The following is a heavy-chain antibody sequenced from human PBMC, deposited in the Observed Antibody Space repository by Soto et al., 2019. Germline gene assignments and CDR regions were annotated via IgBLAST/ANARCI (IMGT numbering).Heavy chain of an antibody. Sequence: SETLSLTCSVSAGFIRKYYWNWVRQPAVKGLEWIGRIYSSGFTSYNPSLTSRVTMLIDTSENEVSLKLNSVTAAGTAVYYCAGIGEDVYYGMDVWGQGTTVTVSS. D-gene: IGHD2-21*01. V-gene: IGHV4-4*07. J-gene: IGHJ6*02. CDR2: IYSSGFT. CDR3: AGIGEDVYYGMDV. CDR1: AGFIRKYY.